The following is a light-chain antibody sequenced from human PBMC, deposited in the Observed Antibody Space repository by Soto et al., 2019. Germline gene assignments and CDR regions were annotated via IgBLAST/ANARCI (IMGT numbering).Light chain of an antibody. J-gene: IGLJ1*01. CDR1: SSDVGGYNY. CDR3: SSYAGSRND. Sequence: QSALTQPPSASGSPGQSVAISCTGTSSDVGGYNYVSWYQQHPGKAPKLMIYEVNKRPSGVPDRFSGSKSGNTASLTVSGLQAEDEADYYCSSYAGSRNDFGTGTKVTVL. CDR2: EVN. V-gene: IGLV2-8*01.